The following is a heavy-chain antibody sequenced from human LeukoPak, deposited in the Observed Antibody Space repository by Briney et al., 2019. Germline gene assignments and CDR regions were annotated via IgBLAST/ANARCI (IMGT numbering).Heavy chain of an antibody. V-gene: IGHV3-53*01. CDR1: GFTVSSNF. CDR3: ASCSSSPATFDY. Sequence: PGGSLRLSCAASGFTVSSNFMSWVRQAPGKGLEWVSAIYSGGSTYYADSVQGRFNISRDNSKNTLFLQMNSLRAEDTAVYYCASCSSSPATFDYWGQGTLVTVSS. CDR2: IYSGGST. D-gene: IGHD6-13*01. J-gene: IGHJ4*02.